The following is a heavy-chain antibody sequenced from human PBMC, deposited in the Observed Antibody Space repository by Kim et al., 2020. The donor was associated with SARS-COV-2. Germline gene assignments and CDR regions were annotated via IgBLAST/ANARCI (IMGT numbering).Heavy chain of an antibody. Sequence: SETLSLTCTVSGGSISSGGYYWSWIRQHPGKGLEWIGYIYYSGSTYYNPSLKSRVTISVDTSKNQFSLKLSSVTAADTAVYYCARGGPAHDAFDIWGQGTMVTVSS. CDR2: IYYSGST. J-gene: IGHJ3*02. CDR1: GGSISSGGYY. V-gene: IGHV4-31*03. CDR3: ARGGPAHDAFDI. D-gene: IGHD2-2*01.